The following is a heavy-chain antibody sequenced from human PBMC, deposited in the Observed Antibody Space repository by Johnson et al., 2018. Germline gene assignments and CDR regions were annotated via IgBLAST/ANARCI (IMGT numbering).Heavy chain of an antibody. Sequence: VQLVESGAEVKKXGSSXKVXCKAYGGTLSSHSITWVRQAPGQGLEWMGRIITIVEIAHYAKKFQGRVTITADKATSTAYMELSSLTSGDTAGYYCARDEEVMGMFRGALNYYYLDVWGKGTTVIVSS. CDR2: IITIVEIA. J-gene: IGHJ6*03. D-gene: IGHD3-10*01. CDR1: GGTLSSHS. V-gene: IGHV1-69*09. CDR3: ARDEEVMGMFRGALNYYYLDV.